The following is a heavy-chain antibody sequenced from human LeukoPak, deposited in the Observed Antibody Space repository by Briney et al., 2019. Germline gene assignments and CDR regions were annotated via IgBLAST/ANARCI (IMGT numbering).Heavy chain of an antibody. J-gene: IGHJ4*02. D-gene: IGHD1-26*01. CDR1: GGSISSSSYY. CDR2: IYYSGST. CDR3: ARHVLGGSYYGADFDY. V-gene: IGHV4-39*01. Sequence: PSETLSLTCTVSGGSISSSSYYWGWIRQPPGKRLEWIGSIYYSGSTYYNPSLKSRVTISVDTSKNQFSLKLSSVTAADTAVYYCARHVLGGSYYGADFDYWGQGTLVTVSS.